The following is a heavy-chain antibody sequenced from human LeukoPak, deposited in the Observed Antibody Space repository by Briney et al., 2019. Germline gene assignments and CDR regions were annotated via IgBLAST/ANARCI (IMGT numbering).Heavy chain of an antibody. CDR1: GGSFSGYY. D-gene: IGHD3-10*01. CDR3: ARGGLYGSGSYYPSRY. Sequence: SETLCLTCAVYGGSFSGYYWSWIRQPPGKGLEWIGEMNHSGSTNYNPSLKSRVTISVDTSKNQFSLKLSSVTAADTAVYYCARGGLYGSGSYYPSRYWGQGTLVTVSS. CDR2: MNHSGST. V-gene: IGHV4-34*01. J-gene: IGHJ4*02.